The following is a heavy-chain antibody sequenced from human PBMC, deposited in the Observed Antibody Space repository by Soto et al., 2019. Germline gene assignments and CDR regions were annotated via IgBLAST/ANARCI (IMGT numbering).Heavy chain of an antibody. CDR1: GGTFSSYA. D-gene: IGHD4-17*01. CDR3: ARNYGDSGSKNYWFDP. CDR2: IIPIFGTA. Sequence: QVQLVQSGAEVKKPGSSVKVSCKASGGTFSSYAISWVRQAPGQGLEWMEGIIPIFGTANYAQKFQGRVTITADESTSTAYMELSSLRSEDTAVYYCARNYGDSGSKNYWFDPWGQGTLVTVSS. J-gene: IGHJ5*02. V-gene: IGHV1-69*01.